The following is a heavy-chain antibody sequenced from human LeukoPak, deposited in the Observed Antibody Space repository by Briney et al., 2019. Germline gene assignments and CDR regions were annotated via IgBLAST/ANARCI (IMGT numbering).Heavy chain of an antibody. J-gene: IGHJ4*02. CDR3: ARSKRKDYSNDY. Sequence: PSETLSLTCTVSGGSISSSTYYWDWIRQPPGKGLEWIGSIYYSGSTYYNPSLKSRVTISVDTSKNQFSLKLSSVTAADTAVYYCARSKRKDYSNDYWGQGTPVTVSS. CDR1: GGSISSSTYY. V-gene: IGHV4-39*01. CDR2: IYYSGST. D-gene: IGHD4-11*01.